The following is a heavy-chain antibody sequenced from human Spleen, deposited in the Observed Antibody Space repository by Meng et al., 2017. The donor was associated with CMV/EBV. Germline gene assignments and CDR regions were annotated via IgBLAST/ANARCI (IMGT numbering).Heavy chain of an antibody. CDR3: SRGTFDY. J-gene: IGHJ4*02. CDR1: GFTFSDNY. CDR2: TRNKAQSHTT. Sequence: LSRSCAASGFTFSDNYMDWVRQAPGKGLEWVGRTRNKAQSHTTEYAASVKGRFTISIDDSKNSLYLQMNSLKTEDTAVYFCSRGTFDYWGQGTLVTVSS. V-gene: IGHV3-72*01.